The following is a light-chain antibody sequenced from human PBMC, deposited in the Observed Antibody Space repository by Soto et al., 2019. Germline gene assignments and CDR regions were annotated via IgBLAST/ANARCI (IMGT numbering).Light chain of an antibody. CDR2: DAS. J-gene: IGKJ1*01. Sequence: EIVLTQSPATLSLSPGERATLSCRASRSVSSYLAWYQQKPGQAPRLLIYDASNRATGIPARFSGSGSGTDLTLTIRSLEPEDFAVYYCQQRSNWPPWTFGQGTKVEIK. CDR3: QQRSNWPPWT. CDR1: RSVSSY. V-gene: IGKV3-11*01.